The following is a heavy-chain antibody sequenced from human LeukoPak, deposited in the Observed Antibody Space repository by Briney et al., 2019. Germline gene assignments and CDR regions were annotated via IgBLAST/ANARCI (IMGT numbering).Heavy chain of an antibody. D-gene: IGHD3-3*01. V-gene: IGHV4-4*07. J-gene: IGHJ4*02. Sequence: SETLSLTCTVSGGSLTNYYWTWIRQPAGKGLEWIGRIYTSGTTSYNPSLKSRVTMSIDTSKNQFSLNLTSVIAADTAVYYCARVDLWGGVVHWGQGTLVTVSS. CDR2: IYTSGTT. CDR1: GGSLTNYY. CDR3: ARVDLWGGVVH.